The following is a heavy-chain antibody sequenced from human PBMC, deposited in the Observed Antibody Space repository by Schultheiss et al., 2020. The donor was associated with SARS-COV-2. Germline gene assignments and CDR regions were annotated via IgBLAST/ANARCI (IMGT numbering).Heavy chain of an antibody. V-gene: IGHV4-59*01. D-gene: IGHD1-26*01. Sequence: SETLSLTCTVSGGSISSYYWSWIRQPPGKGLEWIGEINHSGSTNYNPSLKSRVTISVDTSKNQFSLKLSSVTAADTAVYYCARASGSYPFGFDYWGQGTLVTVSS. CDR3: ARASGSYPFGFDY. CDR2: INHSGST. CDR1: GGSISSYY. J-gene: IGHJ4*02.